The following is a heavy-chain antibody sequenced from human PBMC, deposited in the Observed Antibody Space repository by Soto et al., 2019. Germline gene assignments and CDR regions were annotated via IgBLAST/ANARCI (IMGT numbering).Heavy chain of an antibody. J-gene: IGHJ4*02. CDR2: ISAYNGNT. CDR1: GYTFTSYG. V-gene: IGHV1-18*01. D-gene: IGHD3-22*01. Sequence: ASVKVSFKASGYTFTSYGISWVRQAPGQGLEWMGWISAYNGNTNYAQKLQGRVTMTTDTSTSTAYMELRSLRSDDTAVYYCARDLKPGYYDSSGSKYYFDYRGQGTLVTVSS. CDR3: ARDLKPGYYDSSGSKYYFDY.